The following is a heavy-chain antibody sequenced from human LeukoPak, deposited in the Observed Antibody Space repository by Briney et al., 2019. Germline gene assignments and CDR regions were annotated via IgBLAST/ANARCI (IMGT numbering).Heavy chain of an antibody. V-gene: IGHV4-59*12. CDR2: IYYSGST. CDR3: ARSGLEIPTSGYYYYYGMDV. J-gene: IGHJ6*02. D-gene: IGHD1-26*01. Sequence: SETLSLTCTVSGGSISSYYWSWIRQPPGKGLEWIGYIYYSGSTNYNPSLKSRVTISVDRSKNQFSLKLSSVTAADTAVYYCARSGLEIPTSGYYYYYGMDVWGQGTTVTVSS. CDR1: GGSISSYY.